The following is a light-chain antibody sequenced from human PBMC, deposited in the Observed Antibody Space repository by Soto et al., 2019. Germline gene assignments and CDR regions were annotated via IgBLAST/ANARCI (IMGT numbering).Light chain of an antibody. CDR1: QSVSSY. Sequence: EIVLTQSPATLSLSPGERATLSCRASQSVSSYLAWYQQKPGQAPRLLIYDASNRATGIPARFSGSGSGTYFTLTISSLEPEDFAVYYCQQYGSSLGVTFGGGTKVEIK. CDR2: DAS. J-gene: IGKJ4*01. CDR3: QQYGSSLGVT. V-gene: IGKV3-11*01.